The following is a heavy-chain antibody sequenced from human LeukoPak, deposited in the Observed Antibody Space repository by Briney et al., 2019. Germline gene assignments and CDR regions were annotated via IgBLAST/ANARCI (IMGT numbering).Heavy chain of an antibody. V-gene: IGHV3-23*01. D-gene: IGHD6-13*01. Sequence: QSGGSLRLSCAASGFTFSSYAMSWVRQAPGKGLEWVSAIGGSGGSTYYADSVKGRFTISRDNSKNTLYLQMNSLRAEDTAVYYCAKDLMHSSSWWYYFDYWGQGTLVTVSS. CDR2: IGGSGGST. CDR3: AKDLMHSSSWWYYFDY. J-gene: IGHJ4*02. CDR1: GFTFSSYA.